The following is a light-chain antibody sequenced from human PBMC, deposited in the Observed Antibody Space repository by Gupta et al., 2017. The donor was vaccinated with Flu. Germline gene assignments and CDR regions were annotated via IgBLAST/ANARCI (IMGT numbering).Light chain of an antibody. CDR2: GAS. J-gene: IGKJ1*01. CDR3: QQDDNSSRT. V-gene: IGKV3D-7*01. Sequence: GTRSLSPGGNATLTGRGSQSSSSSYFAWYQQKPGQAPKLLIYGASSRETGIPERFSGSGSGTDFTLTISSLQPEDFAGYYCQQDDNSSRTFGQGTKVEIK. CDR1: QSSSSSY.